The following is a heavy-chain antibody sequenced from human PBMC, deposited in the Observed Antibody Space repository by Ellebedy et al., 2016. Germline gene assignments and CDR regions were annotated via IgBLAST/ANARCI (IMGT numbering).Heavy chain of an antibody. J-gene: IGHJ6*02. Sequence: GESLKISXAASGFIFSSAWMSWVRQAPGKGLEWIGRIRSQIDGGTTDYAAPMKGRFTISRDDSRNTLYLQMNSLKTEDTAVYYCTTDQVGFGMDVWGQGTTVTVSS. CDR3: TTDQVGFGMDV. CDR2: IRSQIDGGTT. CDR1: GFIFSSAW. V-gene: IGHV3-15*01. D-gene: IGHD1-26*01.